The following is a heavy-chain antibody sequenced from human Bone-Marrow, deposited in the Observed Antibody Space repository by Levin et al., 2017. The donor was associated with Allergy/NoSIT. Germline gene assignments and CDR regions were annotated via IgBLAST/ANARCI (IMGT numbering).Heavy chain of an antibody. Sequence: GGSLRLSCAASGFTFSSYGMHWVRQAPVKGLEWVAVIWYDGSNKYYADSVKGRFTISRDNSKNTLYLQMNGLKAEDTAVYYCARGSNTMVRGVMGAFDIWGRGTMVTVSS. CDR3: ARGSNTMVRGVMGAFDI. CDR2: IWYDGSNK. D-gene: IGHD3-10*01. CDR1: GFTFSSYG. V-gene: IGHV3-33*01. J-gene: IGHJ3*02.